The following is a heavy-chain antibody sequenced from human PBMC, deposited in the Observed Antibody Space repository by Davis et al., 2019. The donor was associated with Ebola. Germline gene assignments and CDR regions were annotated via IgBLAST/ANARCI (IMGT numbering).Heavy chain of an antibody. Sequence: PGGSLRLSCAASGFTFSSYSMNWVRQAPGKGLEWVSSISSSSSYIYYADSVKGRFTISRDNAKNSLYLQMNSLRAEETAVYYCARDDHNWIQRGAYYGMDVWGQGTTVTVSS. CDR3: ARDDHNWIQRGAYYGMDV. CDR1: GFTFSSYS. V-gene: IGHV3-21*01. CDR2: ISSSSSYI. J-gene: IGHJ6*02. D-gene: IGHD1-20*01.